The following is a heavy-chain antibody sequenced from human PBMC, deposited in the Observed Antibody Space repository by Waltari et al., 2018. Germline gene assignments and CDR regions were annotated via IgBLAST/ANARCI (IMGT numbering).Heavy chain of an antibody. CDR1: GGSISSSTLF. CDR2: IYDSGTT. J-gene: IGHJ5*02. Sequence: QLQLQESGPGLVKPSETLSLTCTVSGGSISSSTLFWGWIRQPLGKGLEWIGSIYDSGTTYYNPSLKIRFTISVDTSKNQFSLKVNSVTAADTAVYYCATHPPSQLGVVLNWFDPWGQGILVTVSS. CDR3: ATHPPSQLGVVLNWFDP. V-gene: IGHV4-39*01. D-gene: IGHD3-16*01.